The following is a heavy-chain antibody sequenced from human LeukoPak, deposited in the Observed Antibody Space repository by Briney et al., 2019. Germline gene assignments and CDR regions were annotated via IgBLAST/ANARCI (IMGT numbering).Heavy chain of an antibody. D-gene: IGHD3-9*01. CDR1: GFTFSSYS. V-gene: IGHV3-21*04. Sequence: GGSLRLSCAVSGFTFSSYSMNWVRQAPGKGLEWVSSISSDSNYIYYVGSVKGRFTISRDNAKNSLYLQMNSLRAEDTAVYYCAREEYDILTGYYPVDYWGQGTLVTVSS. CDR2: ISSDSNYI. J-gene: IGHJ4*02. CDR3: AREEYDILTGYYPVDY.